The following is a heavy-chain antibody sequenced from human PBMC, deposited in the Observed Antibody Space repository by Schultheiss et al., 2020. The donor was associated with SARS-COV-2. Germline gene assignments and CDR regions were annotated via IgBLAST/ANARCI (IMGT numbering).Heavy chain of an antibody. J-gene: IGHJ3*02. V-gene: IGHV3-21*01. CDR2: ISSSGSYI. CDR1: GFTFDTYS. D-gene: IGHD6-13*01. CDR3: AREGYSGSHDDAALAFDI. Sequence: GGSLRLSCTASGFTFDTYSMNWVRQAPGKGLAWVSSISSSGSYIYYADSVRGRFTISRDNAKNSLYLHMNSLRAEDTAVYYCAREGYSGSHDDAALAFDIWGQGTMVTVSS.